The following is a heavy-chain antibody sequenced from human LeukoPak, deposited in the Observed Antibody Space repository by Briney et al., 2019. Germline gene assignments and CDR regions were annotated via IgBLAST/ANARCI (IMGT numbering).Heavy chain of an antibody. V-gene: IGHV3-21*01. D-gene: IGHD2-15*01. J-gene: IGHJ4*02. CDR3: ARDLILADSSGSSAHDF. CDR1: GFTFSSYE. Sequence: GGSLRLSCAASGFTFSSYEMNWVRQSPGKGLEWVSSISDSTNYIYYADSVKGRFTISRDNAKNSLYLQMNSLRDEDTAVYYCARDLILADSSGSSAHDFWGQGTLVTVSS. CDR2: ISDSTNYI.